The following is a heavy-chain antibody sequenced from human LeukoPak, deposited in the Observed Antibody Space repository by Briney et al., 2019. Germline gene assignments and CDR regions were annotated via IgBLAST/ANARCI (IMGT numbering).Heavy chain of an antibody. Sequence: KASETLSLTCTVSGGSISSSSYYWGWIRQPPGKGLEWIGSIYYSGSTYYNPSLKSRVTISVDTSKNQFSLKLSSVTAADTAVYYCARYCSGGSCLDYWGQGTLVTVSS. V-gene: IGHV4-39*07. CDR2: IYYSGST. CDR3: ARYCSGGSCLDY. CDR1: GGSISSSSYY. J-gene: IGHJ4*02. D-gene: IGHD2-15*01.